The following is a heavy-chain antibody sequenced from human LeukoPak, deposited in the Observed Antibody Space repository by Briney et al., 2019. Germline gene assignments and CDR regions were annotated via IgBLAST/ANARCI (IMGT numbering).Heavy chain of an antibody. D-gene: IGHD3-22*01. J-gene: IGHJ3*01. CDR2: IFHTGSI. CDR3: VRMGVSYYYDSSTYYPVAFDV. V-gene: IGHV4-38-2*01. CDR1: GYSISGGYY. Sequence: SETLSLTCGVSGYSISGGYYWGWIRQSPGKGLEWIATIFHTGSIYHNPSLKSRVILSVDTSKNQFSLILTSVTAADTAVYYCVRMGVSYYYDSSTYYPVAFDVWGQGTMVTVSS.